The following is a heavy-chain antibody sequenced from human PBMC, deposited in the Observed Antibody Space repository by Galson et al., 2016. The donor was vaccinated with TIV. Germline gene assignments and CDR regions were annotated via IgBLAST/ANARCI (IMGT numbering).Heavy chain of an antibody. V-gene: IGHV3-15*01. J-gene: IGHJ4*02. CDR2: IKSNSDGGSI. CDR1: GFSFSNDW. Sequence: SLRLSCAASGFSFSNDWMNWVRQAPGKGLEWVGRIKSNSDGGSIDYAAPVKDSFTLSNDDSANTLNLQMNSLISEDTAVYYCTREGSSGYELQQFDYWGQGTLVTVSS. D-gene: IGHD3-22*01. CDR3: TREGSSGYELQQFDY.